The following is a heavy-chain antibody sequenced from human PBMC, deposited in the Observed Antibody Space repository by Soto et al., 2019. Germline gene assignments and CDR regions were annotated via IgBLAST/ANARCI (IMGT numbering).Heavy chain of an antibody. V-gene: IGHV1-69*13. CDR3: ARRPKDIVVVPAAILGYYYGMDV. CDR2: IILLFGTT. CDR1: GGTSSTYG. J-gene: IGHJ6*02. D-gene: IGHD2-2*01. Sequence: ASVKVSCKASGGTSSTYGINWLRQAPGQGLEWMGAIILLFGTTKYAQRFQGRVTITADESTGTAYMELSSLTSEDTAMYYCARRPKDIVVVPAAILGYYYGMDVWGQGTTVTVSS.